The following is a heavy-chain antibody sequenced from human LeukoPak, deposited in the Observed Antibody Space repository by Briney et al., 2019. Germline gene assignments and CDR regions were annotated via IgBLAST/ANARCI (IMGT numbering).Heavy chain of an antibody. Sequence: GGSLRLSCAASGFTFDDYGMSWVRQAPGKGLEWVANIKQDGSEKYYVDSVKGRFTISRDNAKNSLYLQMNSLRAEDTAVYYCARDRILEYWGQGTLVTVSS. CDR2: IKQDGSEK. CDR1: GFTFDDYG. V-gene: IGHV3-7*01. J-gene: IGHJ4*02. D-gene: IGHD1-1*01. CDR3: ARDRILEY.